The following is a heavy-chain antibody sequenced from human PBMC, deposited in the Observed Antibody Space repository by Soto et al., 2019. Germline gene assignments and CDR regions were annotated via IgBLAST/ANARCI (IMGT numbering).Heavy chain of an antibody. V-gene: IGHV4-59*01. Sequence: PSETLSLTCTVSGGSISSYYWSWIRQPPGKGLEWIGYIYYSGSTNYTPSLKSRVTISVDTSKNQFSLKLSSVTAADTAVYYCARDRDCSGGSCPPGGGKAFDIWGQGTMVTVSS. CDR1: GGSISSYY. D-gene: IGHD2-15*01. CDR3: ARDRDCSGGSCPPGGGKAFDI. CDR2: IYYSGST. J-gene: IGHJ3*02.